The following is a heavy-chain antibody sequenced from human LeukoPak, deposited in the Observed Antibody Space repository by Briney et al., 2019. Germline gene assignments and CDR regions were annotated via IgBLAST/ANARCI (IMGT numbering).Heavy chain of an antibody. Sequence: ASVKVSCKASGYTFASYYMHWVRQAPGQGLGWVGIINPSGGGTSYTQNFQGRVTMTRDTSTSTVYMELSSLRSQDTAVYYGARGTHNWYFDLWGRGTLVTVSS. J-gene: IGHJ2*01. CDR1: GYTFASYY. D-gene: IGHD1-14*01. V-gene: IGHV1-46*01. CDR3: ARGTHNWYFDL. CDR2: INPSGGGT.